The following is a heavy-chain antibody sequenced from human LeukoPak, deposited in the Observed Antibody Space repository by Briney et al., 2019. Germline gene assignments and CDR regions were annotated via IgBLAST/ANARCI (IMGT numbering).Heavy chain of an antibody. V-gene: IGHV3-7*04. Sequence: PGGSLRLSCAASGFTFRTYWMSWVRQAPGKGLEWVANIHPDGIEKYHVDSVKGRFTIFGDNARNLLYLQMSSLRADDTAVYYCSRGDDFSGDSWGQGTLVTVSS. CDR1: GFTFRTYW. CDR3: SRGDDFSGDS. J-gene: IGHJ5*01. D-gene: IGHD2-21*02. CDR2: IHPDGIEK.